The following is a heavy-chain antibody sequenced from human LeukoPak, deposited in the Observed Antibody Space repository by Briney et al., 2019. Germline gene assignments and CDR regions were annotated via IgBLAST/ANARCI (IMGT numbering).Heavy chain of an antibody. CDR3: ARGVLHDSSGYPFDY. CDR2: IYTSGRT. J-gene: IGHJ4*02. Sequence: SETLSLTRTVSGGSIRYYFWRWIRQPPGKGLEWIGCIYTSGRTNYNPSLKSRVTISVDTSKNQFSLNLSSVTAADTAVYYCARGVLHDSSGYPFDYWGRGTLVTVSS. CDR1: GGSIRYYF. D-gene: IGHD3-22*01. V-gene: IGHV4-4*09.